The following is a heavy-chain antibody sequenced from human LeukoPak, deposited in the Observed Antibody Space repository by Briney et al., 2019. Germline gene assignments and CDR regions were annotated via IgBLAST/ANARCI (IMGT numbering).Heavy chain of an antibody. J-gene: IGHJ4*02. V-gene: IGHV5-51*01. D-gene: IGHD2-2*01. CDR2: IYPGDSDT. CDR3: ARHPASLGEYYFDY. CDR1: GYIFTNYW. Sequence: GESLKISCKVSGYIFTNYWIGWVRQMPGKGLEWMGIIYPGDSDTRYSPSFQGQVTISADKSISTAYLQWSSLKASDTAIYYCARHPASLGEYYFDYWGQGTLVTVSS.